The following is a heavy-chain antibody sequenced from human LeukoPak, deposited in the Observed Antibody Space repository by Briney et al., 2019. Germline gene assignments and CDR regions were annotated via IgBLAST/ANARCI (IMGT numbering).Heavy chain of an antibody. CDR1: GFTVSNNY. CDR3: ATGLHQQLGWFYP. Sequence: GGSLRLSCSASGFTVSNNYMSWVRQAPGKGLEWVSIIYSGGGTNYAVSVKGRFTISRNNSKSTLYLQMSSLRPDDTAVYYCATGLHQQLGWFYPWGQGTLVTVSS. J-gene: IGHJ5*02. D-gene: IGHD6-13*01. V-gene: IGHV3-53*04. CDR2: IYSGGGT.